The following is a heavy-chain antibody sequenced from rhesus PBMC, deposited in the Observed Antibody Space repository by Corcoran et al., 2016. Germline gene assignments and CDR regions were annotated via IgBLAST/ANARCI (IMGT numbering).Heavy chain of an antibody. V-gene: IGHV4S11*01. CDR3: ARGTTVTPLGY. J-gene: IGHJ4*01. CDR2: IYGSGTST. CDR1: GGSISSNS. Sequence: QVQLQESGPGLVKPLETLSLPFAVPGGSISSNSWIWPRQPPGEGLEWIGYIYGSGTSTNYNPSLKSRVTLSVDTSKNQFSLKLSSVTAADTAVYYCARGTTVTPLGYWGQGVLVTVSS. D-gene: IGHD5-36*01.